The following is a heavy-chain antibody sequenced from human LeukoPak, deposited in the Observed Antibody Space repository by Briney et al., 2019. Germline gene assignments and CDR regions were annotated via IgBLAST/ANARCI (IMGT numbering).Heavy chain of an antibody. CDR2: IYSGGKT. Sequence: GGSLRLSCAASGFTVSTNYMSWVRQAPGKELEWVSIIYSGGKTDYADSVKGRFAISRDDSKNTLYLQMNSLRAEDTAVYYCARDRRDGYTYWGQGTLVTVSS. V-gene: IGHV3-53*01. CDR3: ARDRRDGYTY. J-gene: IGHJ4*02. CDR1: GFTVSTNY. D-gene: IGHD5-24*01.